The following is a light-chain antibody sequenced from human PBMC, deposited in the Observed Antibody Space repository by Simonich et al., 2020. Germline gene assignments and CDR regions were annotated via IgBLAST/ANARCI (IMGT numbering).Light chain of an antibody. CDR3: CSYAGSSTVV. Sequence: QSALTQPVSVSGSPGQSIPISCTGTSSDVGRYNLVSWYQQHPGKAPKLMIFEGSKRPSGVSNRFSGSKSGNTASLTISGLQAEDEADYYCCSYAGSSTVVFGGGTKLTVL. CDR2: EGS. CDR1: SSDVGRYNL. V-gene: IGLV2-23*01. J-gene: IGLJ2*01.